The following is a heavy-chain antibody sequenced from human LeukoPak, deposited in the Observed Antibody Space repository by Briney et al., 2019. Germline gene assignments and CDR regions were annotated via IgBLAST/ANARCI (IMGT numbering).Heavy chain of an antibody. CDR2: IIPILGIA. D-gene: IGHD1-26*01. V-gene: IGHV1-69*04. CDR3: AREGSGSSFDY. CDR1: GGTFSSYA. J-gene: IGHJ4*02. Sequence: ASVKVSCKASGGTFSSYAISWVRQAPGQGLEWMGRIIPILGIANYAQKFQGRVTITADKSTSTAYMELSSLRSEDTAVYYCAREGSGSSFDYWAREPWSPSPQ.